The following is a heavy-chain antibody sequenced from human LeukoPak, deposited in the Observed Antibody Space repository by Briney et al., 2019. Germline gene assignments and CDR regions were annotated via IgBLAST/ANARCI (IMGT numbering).Heavy chain of an antibody. D-gene: IGHD3-22*01. CDR1: GYSFTSYW. V-gene: IGHV5-51*01. CDR2: IYPGDSDT. CDR3: ARHWTYYYDSSGYPEDAFDI. J-gene: IGHJ3*02. Sequence: GESLKISCKGSGYSFTSYWIGWVRQMPGKGLEWMGIIYPGDSDTRYSPSFQGQVTISADKSISTAYLQWSSLKASDTAMYYCARHWTYYYDSSGYPEDAFDIWGQGTMVTVSS.